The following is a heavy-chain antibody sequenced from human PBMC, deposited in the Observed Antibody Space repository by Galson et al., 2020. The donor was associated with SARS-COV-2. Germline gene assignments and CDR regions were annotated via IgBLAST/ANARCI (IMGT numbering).Heavy chain of an antibody. Sequence: ASETLSLTCTVSGDSISGYYWSWIRQPPGKGLEWIGYIYSRGSTNYNPSLESRVTISVDTSKNQFSLRLNSVTAADTAVYYCAGHPYSGGYGWWFDPWGQGTLVTVSS. D-gene: IGHD1-26*01. CDR2: IYSRGST. CDR3: AGHPYSGGYGWWFDP. CDR1: GDSISGYY. V-gene: IGHV4-59*01. J-gene: IGHJ5*02.